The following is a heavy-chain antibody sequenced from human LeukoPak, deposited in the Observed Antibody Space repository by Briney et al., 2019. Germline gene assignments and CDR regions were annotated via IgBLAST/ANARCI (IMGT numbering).Heavy chain of an antibody. D-gene: IGHD4-17*01. Sequence: SETLSLTCTVSGGSISSGGYYCSWIRQHPGKGLEWIGYIYYSGSTYYNPSLKSRVTISVDTSKNQFSLKLSSVTAADTAVYYCARVPDYGDYVGSFDYWGQGTLVTVSS. V-gene: IGHV4-31*03. J-gene: IGHJ4*02. CDR1: GGSISSGGYY. CDR2: IYYSGST. CDR3: ARVPDYGDYVGSFDY.